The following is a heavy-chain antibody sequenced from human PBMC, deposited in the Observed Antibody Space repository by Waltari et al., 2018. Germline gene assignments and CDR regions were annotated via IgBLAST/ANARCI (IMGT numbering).Heavy chain of an antibody. Sequence: EVQLVESGGGLIQPGGSLRLSCAASGFSISHNYMSWVRQATGKGLEWVSFINSGGTTYYADSVKGRFTISRDNSKNTVYLQMNSLRAEDTAMYYCARDSKFDPWGQRTLVTVSS. J-gene: IGHJ5*02. V-gene: IGHV3-53*01. CDR2: INSGGTT. D-gene: IGHD4-4*01. CDR3: ARDSKFDP. CDR1: GFSISHNY.